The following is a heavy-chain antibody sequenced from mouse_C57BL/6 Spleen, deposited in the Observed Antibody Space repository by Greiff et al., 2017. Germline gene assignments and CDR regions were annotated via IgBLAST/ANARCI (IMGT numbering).Heavy chain of an antibody. CDR2: ISDGGSYT. D-gene: IGHD1-1*01. V-gene: IGHV5-4*01. Sequence: DVKLVESGGGLVKPGGSLKLSCAASGFTFSSYAMSWVRQTPEKRLEWVATISDGGSYTYYPDNVKGRFTISRDNAKNNLYLQMSHLKSEDTAMYYCARDGITTVVAPFDYWGQGTTLTVSS. CDR3: ARDGITTVVAPFDY. CDR1: GFTFSSYA. J-gene: IGHJ2*01.